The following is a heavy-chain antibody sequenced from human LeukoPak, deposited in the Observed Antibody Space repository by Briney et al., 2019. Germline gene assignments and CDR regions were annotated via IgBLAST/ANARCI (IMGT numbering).Heavy chain of an antibody. CDR2: IYYSGST. Sequence: PSETLSLTCTVSGGSISSYYWSWIRQPLGKGLEWIGYIYYSGSTNYNPSLKSRVTISVDTSKNQFSLKLSSATAADTAVYYCARRNPYYYYYYMDVWGKGTTVTVSS. D-gene: IGHD1-14*01. J-gene: IGHJ6*03. V-gene: IGHV4-59*01. CDR1: GGSISSYY. CDR3: ARRNPYYYYYYMDV.